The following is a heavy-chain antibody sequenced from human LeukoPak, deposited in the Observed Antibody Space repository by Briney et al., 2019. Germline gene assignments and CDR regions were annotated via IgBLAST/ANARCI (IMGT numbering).Heavy chain of an antibody. D-gene: IGHD2-15*01. J-gene: IGHJ4*02. CDR2: ISYDGSNK. CDR3: ARFSVVVAARCADY. CDR1: GFIFNNYA. V-gene: IGHV3-30*04. Sequence: PGGSLRLSCAASGFIFNNYAMHWARQAPGKGLEWVAVISYDGSNKDYPDSVKGRFTISRDNSKHTVYVQMNSLRAEDTAVYYCARFSVVVAARCADYWGQGTLVTVSS.